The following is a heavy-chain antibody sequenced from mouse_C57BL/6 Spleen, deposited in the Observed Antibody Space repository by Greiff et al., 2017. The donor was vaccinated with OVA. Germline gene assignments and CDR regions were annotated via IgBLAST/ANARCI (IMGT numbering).Heavy chain of an antibody. J-gene: IGHJ1*03. D-gene: IGHD1-1*01. CDR2: ISSGGSYT. CDR3: ARQGIITTVVDPYWYFDV. Sequence: EVMLVESGGDLVKPGGSLKLSCAASGFTFSSYGMSWVRQTPDKRLEWVATISSGGSYTYYPDSVKGRFTISRDNAKNTLYLQMSSLKSEDTAMYYCARQGIITTVVDPYWYFDVWGTGTTVTVSS. CDR1: GFTFSSYG. V-gene: IGHV5-6*01.